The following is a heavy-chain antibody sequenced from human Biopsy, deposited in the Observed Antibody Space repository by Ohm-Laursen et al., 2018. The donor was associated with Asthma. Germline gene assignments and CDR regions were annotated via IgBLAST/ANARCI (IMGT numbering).Heavy chain of an antibody. V-gene: IGHV3-30*03. CDR3: ARQSGQEYGDSIPFDT. CDR2: VSSDGHNK. J-gene: IGHJ3*02. D-gene: IGHD3-22*01. CDR1: GFVFSQCG. Sequence: SSLRLSCSASGFVFSQCGMHWVRQGPGKGLEWVALVSSDGHNKYYEDSVKGRFTISRDNSRNRLYLQINSLTVEDSAVYFCARQSGQEYGDSIPFDTWGQGTVVSVSS.